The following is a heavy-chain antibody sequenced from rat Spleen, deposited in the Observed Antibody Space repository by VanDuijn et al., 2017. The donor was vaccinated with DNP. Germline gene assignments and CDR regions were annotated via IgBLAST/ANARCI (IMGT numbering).Heavy chain of an antibody. Sequence: VQLKESGPGLVQPSQSLSLTCSVTGYSITSNYWGWIRKFPGNKMEWIGHISYSGSTSYNPSLKSRISIIRDTSKNQFFLQLNSVNTEDTATYYCARFDNYYYDGYYDYWGQGVMVTVSS. J-gene: IGHJ2*01. D-gene: IGHD1-12*03. V-gene: IGHV3-1*01. CDR2: ISYSGST. CDR3: ARFDNYYYDGYYDY. CDR1: GYSITSNY.